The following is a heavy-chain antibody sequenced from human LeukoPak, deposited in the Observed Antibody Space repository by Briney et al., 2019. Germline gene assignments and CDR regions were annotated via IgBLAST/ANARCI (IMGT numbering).Heavy chain of an antibody. CDR1: GFTFSSYE. CDR3: ARESSIAAAGWDY. J-gene: IGHJ4*02. D-gene: IGHD6-13*01. Sequence: GGSLRLSCAASGFTFSSYEMNWVRQAPGKGLEWVSYISSSGSTTYYADSVKGRFTISRDNAKNSLYLQMNSLRAEDTAVYYCARESSIAAAGWDYWGQGTLVTVSS. CDR2: ISSSGSTT. V-gene: IGHV3-48*03.